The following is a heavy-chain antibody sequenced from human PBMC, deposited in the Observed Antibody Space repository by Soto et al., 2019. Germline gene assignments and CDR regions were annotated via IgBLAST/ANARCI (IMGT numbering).Heavy chain of an antibody. V-gene: IGHV1-2*02. CDR3: ARLFPLYSSGYSGLPPADY. CDR2: INPNSGGT. D-gene: IGHD3-22*01. J-gene: IGHJ4*02. Sequence: SVNVHWKSQVYTLTSYYMHLVRQAPGQGLEWRGWINPNSGGTNYAQKFQGRVTMPRDTSISTDYMELSRLRSEDTAVDYCARLFPLYSSGYSGLPPADYWGQGTLVTGSS. CDR1: VYTLTSYY.